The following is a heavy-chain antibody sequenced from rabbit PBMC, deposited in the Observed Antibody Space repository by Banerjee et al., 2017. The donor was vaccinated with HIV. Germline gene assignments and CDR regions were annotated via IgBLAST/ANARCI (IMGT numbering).Heavy chain of an antibody. CDR2: IDPVFGST. V-gene: IGHV1S47*01. J-gene: IGHJ4*01. CDR3: ASSVGYGYASFGL. D-gene: IGHD6-1*01. CDR1: GFDFSSYG. Sequence: QEQLVESGGGLVQPGGSLKLSCKASGFDFSSYGVSWVRQAPGKGLEWIGYIDPVFGSTYYASWVNGRFTISSHNAQNTLYLQLNSLTAADTATYFCASSVGYGYASFGLWGPGTLVTVS.